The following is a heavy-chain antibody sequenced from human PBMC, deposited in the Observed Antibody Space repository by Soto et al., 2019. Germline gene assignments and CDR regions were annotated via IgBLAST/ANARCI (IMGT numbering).Heavy chain of an antibody. Sequence: PSETLSLTCTVSGGSISNYYCSWIRQPPGKGLEWIGYIYYRGNTNYNPSLKSRVTISVDTSKNQFSLKLSSVTAADTAVYYCARHETHHGDCFDAWGQGTLVTVSS. CDR2: IYYRGNT. J-gene: IGHJ5*02. V-gene: IGHV4-59*08. CDR3: ARHETHHGDCFDA. CDR1: GGSISNYY. D-gene: IGHD4-17*01.